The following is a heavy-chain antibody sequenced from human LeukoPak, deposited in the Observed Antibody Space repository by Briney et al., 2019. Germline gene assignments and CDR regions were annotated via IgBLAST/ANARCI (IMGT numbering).Heavy chain of an antibody. CDR3: AREEQWLVESRAFDI. CDR2: IHSDRSIT. J-gene: IGHJ3*02. Sequence: GGSLRLSCAASGFTFSSYWMHWVRQAPGKGLVWVSRIHSDRSITSYADSVKGRFTVSRGNAKNTLYLQMNSLRAEDTAVYYCAREEQWLVESRAFDIWGQGTMVTVSS. V-gene: IGHV3-74*01. CDR1: GFTFSSYW. D-gene: IGHD6-19*01.